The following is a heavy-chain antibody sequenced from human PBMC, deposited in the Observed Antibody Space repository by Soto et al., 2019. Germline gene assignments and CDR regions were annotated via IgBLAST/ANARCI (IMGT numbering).Heavy chain of an antibody. CDR2: IKSKTDGGTT. Sequence: EVQLVESGGGLVKPGGSLRLSCAASGFTFSNAWMSWVRQAPGKGLEWVGRIKSKTDGGTTDYAAPVKGRFTISRDDSKNTLYLQMNSLKTEDTAVYYCTTDTRLHLGELSSPDAFDIWGQGTMVTVSS. J-gene: IGHJ3*02. CDR1: GFTFSNAW. V-gene: IGHV3-15*01. D-gene: IGHD3-16*02. CDR3: TTDTRLHLGELSSPDAFDI.